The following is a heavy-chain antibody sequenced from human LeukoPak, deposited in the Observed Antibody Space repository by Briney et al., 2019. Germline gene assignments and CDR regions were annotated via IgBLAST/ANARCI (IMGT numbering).Heavy chain of an antibody. CDR3: AELGITMIGGV. V-gene: IGHV3-7*01. CDR2: IKKDGSEK. J-gene: IGHJ6*04. D-gene: IGHD3-10*02. Sequence: PGGSLRLSCAASGFTFSSYWMSWVRQAPGKGLEWVANIKKDGSEKYSVDSAKGRFTISRDNAKNSLYLQMNSLRAEDTAVYYCAELGITMIGGVWGKGTTVTISS. CDR1: GFTFSSYW.